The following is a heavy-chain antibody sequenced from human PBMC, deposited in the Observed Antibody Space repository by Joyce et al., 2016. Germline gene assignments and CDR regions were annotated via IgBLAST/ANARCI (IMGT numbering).Heavy chain of an antibody. Sequence: HLQMQESGPGLVKPSETLSLNCTVSGGSISTNNSYWGWVRHRPGKGLAWIGSIYYGGNTFYSQSLRDRVTIAVDTSRNQFSLKLTAVTAADTALYYCARHPLSWSHGGDYFDYWGRGTLVAVSS. V-gene: IGHV4-39*01. CDR1: GGSISTNNSY. CDR3: ARHPLSWSHGGDYFDY. D-gene: IGHD6-13*01. CDR2: IYYGGNT. J-gene: IGHJ4*02.